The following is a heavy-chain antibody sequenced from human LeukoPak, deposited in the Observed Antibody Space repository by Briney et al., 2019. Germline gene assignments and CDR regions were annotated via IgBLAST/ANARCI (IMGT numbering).Heavy chain of an antibody. CDR2: IRYDGSNK. Sequence: GGSLRLSCAASGFTFSSYGMHWVRQAPGKGLEWVAFIRYDGSNKYYADSVKGRFTISKDNSKNTLYLQMNSLRAEDTAVYYCAKEFISGSYYYYYMDVWGKGTTVTVPS. V-gene: IGHV3-30*02. J-gene: IGHJ6*03. D-gene: IGHD1-26*01. CDR3: AKEFISGSYYYYYMDV. CDR1: GFTFSSYG.